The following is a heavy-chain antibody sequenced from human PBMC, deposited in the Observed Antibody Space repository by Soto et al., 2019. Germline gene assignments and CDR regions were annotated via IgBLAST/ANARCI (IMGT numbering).Heavy chain of an antibody. CDR3: AKDMWVAANVFDY. V-gene: IGHV3-23*01. D-gene: IGHD2-15*01. Sequence: GGSLRLSCAASGFTFNHYGMAWGRQAPGKGLEWVSAISGSGGSTYYADSVKGRFTISRDNSKNTLYLQMNSLRAEDTAVYYCAKDMWVAANVFDYWGQGTLVTVSS. CDR1: GFTFNHYG. CDR2: ISGSGGST. J-gene: IGHJ4*02.